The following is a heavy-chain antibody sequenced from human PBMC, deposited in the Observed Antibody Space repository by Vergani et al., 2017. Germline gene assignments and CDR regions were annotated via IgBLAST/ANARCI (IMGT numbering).Heavy chain of an antibody. V-gene: IGHV3-74*01. CDR2: INSDGSST. Sequence: VQLVESGGGVVQPGRSLRLSCAASGFTFSSYWMHWVRQAPGKGLVWVSRINSDGSSTSYADSVKGRFTISRDNAKNTLYLQMNSLRAEDTAVYYCARDPEYYYDSSGYYSFDYWGQGTLVTVSS. CDR1: GFTFSSYW. CDR3: ARDPEYYYDSSGYYSFDY. J-gene: IGHJ4*02. D-gene: IGHD3-22*01.